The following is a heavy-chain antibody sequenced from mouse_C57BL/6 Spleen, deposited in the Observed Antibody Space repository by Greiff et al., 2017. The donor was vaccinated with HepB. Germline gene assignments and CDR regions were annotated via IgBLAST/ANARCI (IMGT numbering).Heavy chain of an antibody. V-gene: IGHV5-9-1*02. J-gene: IGHJ4*01. CDR2: ISSGGDYI. CDR3: TREDHYGSSLYYAMDY. Sequence: EVKLVESGEGLVKPGGSLKLSCAASGFTFSSYAMSWVRQTPEKRLEWVAYISSGGDYIYYADTVKGRFTISRDNARNTLYLQMSSLKSEDTAMYDCTREDHYGSSLYYAMDYWGQGTSVTVSS. D-gene: IGHD1-1*01. CDR1: GFTFSSYA.